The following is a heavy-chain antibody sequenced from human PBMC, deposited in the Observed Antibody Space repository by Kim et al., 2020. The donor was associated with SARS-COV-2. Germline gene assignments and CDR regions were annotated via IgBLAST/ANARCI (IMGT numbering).Heavy chain of an antibody. CDR1: GFTFSSYW. V-gene: IGHV3-74*01. Sequence: GGSLRLSYAASGFTFSSYWMHWVRQAPGKGLVWVSRINSDGSSTSYADSVKGRFTISRDNAKNTLYLQMNSLRAEDTAVYYCARATGYPSAWFYYGMDVWGQGTTVTVSS. CDR2: INSDGSST. J-gene: IGHJ6*02. D-gene: IGHD2-15*01. CDR3: ARATGYPSAWFYYGMDV.